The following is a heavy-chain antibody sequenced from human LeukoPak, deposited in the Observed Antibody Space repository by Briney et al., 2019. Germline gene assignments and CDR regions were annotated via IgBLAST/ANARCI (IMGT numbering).Heavy chain of an antibody. CDR1: RYSFTSYW. D-gene: IGHD6-13*01. V-gene: IGHV5-51*01. CDR3: ASPGIALYDAFDI. CDR2: IYPGDSDT. Sequence: GESLKISCKGSRYSFTSYWIGWVRQMPGKGLEWMGIIYPGDSDTRYSPSFQGQVTISADKSISTAYLQWSSLKASDTAMYYCASPGIALYDAFDIWGQGTMVTVSS. J-gene: IGHJ3*02.